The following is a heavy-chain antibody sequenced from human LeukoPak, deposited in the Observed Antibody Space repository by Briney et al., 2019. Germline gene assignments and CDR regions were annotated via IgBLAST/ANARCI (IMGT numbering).Heavy chain of an antibody. D-gene: IGHD5-18*01. CDR1: GFTFSSYS. V-gene: IGHV3-21*04. J-gene: IGHJ4*02. Sequence: GGSLRLSCAASGFTFSSYSMNWVRQAPGKGLEWVPSISSDSNHILYADSMKGRFTISRDNARYSLYLQMNSLRAEDTAVYYCARGRGYSYGAFFDYWGQGTLVTVSS. CDR2: ISSDSNHI. CDR3: ARGRGYSYGAFFDY.